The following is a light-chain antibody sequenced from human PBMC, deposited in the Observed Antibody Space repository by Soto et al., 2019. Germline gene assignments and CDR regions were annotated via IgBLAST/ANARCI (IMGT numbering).Light chain of an antibody. V-gene: IGLV4-69*01. CDR2: LNSDGSH. CDR1: SGHSSYT. Sequence: QSVLTQSPSASASLGASVKLTCTLSSGHSSYTIAWHQQQPEKGPRYLMKLNSDGSHSKGDVIPDRFSCSCSGAERYLTISSLQSEDEADYYCQTWGTGIRVFGGGTKLTVL. J-gene: IGLJ3*02. CDR3: QTWGTGIRV.